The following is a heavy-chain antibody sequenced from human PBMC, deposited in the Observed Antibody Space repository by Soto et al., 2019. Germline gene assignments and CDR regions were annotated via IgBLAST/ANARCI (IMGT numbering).Heavy chain of an antibody. J-gene: IGHJ4*02. CDR2: IIPIFGTA. V-gene: IGHV1-69*13. CDR1: GGTFSSYA. D-gene: IGHD5-12*01. Sequence: GASVKVSCKASGGTFSSYAISWVRQAPGQGLEWMGGIIPIFGTANYAQKFQGRVTITADESTSTAYMELSSLRSEDTAVYYCASVGDGYNMPPHYFDYWGQGTLVTVSS. CDR3: ASVGDGYNMPPHYFDY.